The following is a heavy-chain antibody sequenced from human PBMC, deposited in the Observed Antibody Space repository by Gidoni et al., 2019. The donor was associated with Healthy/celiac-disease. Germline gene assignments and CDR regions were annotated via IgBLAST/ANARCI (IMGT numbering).Heavy chain of an antibody. V-gene: IGHV5-10-1*03. Sequence: LQLVQSVAELKKPGESLRFSCMCSASSYPSYCLSWMSQMPGKRLEWMGRIDPSDSYTNYSPSFQGHVTISADKSISTAYLQWSSLKASDTAMYYCARDNIVVVPAAPAGYYYYYMDVWGKGTTVIVSS. CDR3: ARDNIVVVPAAPAGYYYYYMDV. CDR2: IDPSDSYT. D-gene: IGHD2-2*01. J-gene: IGHJ6*03. CDR1: ASSYPSYC.